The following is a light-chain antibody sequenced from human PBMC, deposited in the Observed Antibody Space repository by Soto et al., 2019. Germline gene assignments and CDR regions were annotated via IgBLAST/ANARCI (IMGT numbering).Light chain of an antibody. CDR2: ANI. Sequence: QSVLTQPPSVSGAPGQRVSISCTGTNTNIGAGYDVNWYQLLPGTAPKLLIYANINRPSGVPDRFSGSKSGDSAFLVITGLQAEDEADYYCQSYDSSLSAWKVFGGGTKVTVL. CDR3: QSYDSSLSAWKV. V-gene: IGLV1-40*01. J-gene: IGLJ3*02. CDR1: NTNIGAGYD.